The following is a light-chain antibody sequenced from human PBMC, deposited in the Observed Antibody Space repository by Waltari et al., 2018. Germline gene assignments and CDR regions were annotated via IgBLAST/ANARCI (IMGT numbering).Light chain of an antibody. CDR3: HSRDASGVAGS. CDR2: DKN. CDR1: SLRSDY. V-gene: IGLV3-19*01. J-gene: IGLJ2*01. Sequence: SSELTRDPAVSVAMGQTVRITCQGDSLRSDYASGYQQRPGQAPILVMYDKNNRPSGVPDRFSGSSSHNTASLTITGAQAEDEASYYCHSRDASGVAGSFGGGTKLTVL.